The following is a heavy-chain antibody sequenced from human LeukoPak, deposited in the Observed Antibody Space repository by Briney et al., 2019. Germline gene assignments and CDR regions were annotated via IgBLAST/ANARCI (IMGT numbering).Heavy chain of an antibody. Sequence: GGSLRLSCAASGFTFSSYAMSWVRQAPGKGLEWVSGISGSGGSISYADSVKGRFTISRDNSKNTLYLQMNSLRAEDMAVYYCAKDLGVVISYYYYMDVWGKGTTVAVSS. V-gene: IGHV3-23*01. D-gene: IGHD3-22*01. CDR3: AKDLGVVISYYYYMDV. CDR1: GFTFSSYA. CDR2: ISGSGGSI. J-gene: IGHJ6*03.